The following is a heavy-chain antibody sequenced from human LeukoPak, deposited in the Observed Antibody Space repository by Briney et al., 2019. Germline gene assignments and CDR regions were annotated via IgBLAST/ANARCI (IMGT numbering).Heavy chain of an antibody. D-gene: IGHD3-3*02. CDR3: ARVTHFNYYYYMDV. CDR2: IYHSGST. J-gene: IGHJ6*03. V-gene: IGHV4-30-2*06. CDR1: GGSISSGGYY. Sequence: MSSQTLSLTCTVSGGSISSGGYYWSWIRQSPGKGLEWIGYIYHSGSTNYNPSLKSRVTMSVDTSKNQFSLKLSSVTAADTAVYYCARVTHFNYYYYMDVWGKGTTVTVSS.